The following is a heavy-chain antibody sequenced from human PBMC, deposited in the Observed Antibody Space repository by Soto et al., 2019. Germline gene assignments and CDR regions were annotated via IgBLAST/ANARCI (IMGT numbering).Heavy chain of an antibody. J-gene: IGHJ4*02. V-gene: IGHV3-23*01. D-gene: IGHD6-13*01. Sequence: EVQLLESGGGLVQPGGSLRLSCAASGFTFSSYAMSWVRQAPGKGLEWVSAISGSGGSTYYADSVKGRFTISRDNSKNTLYLQMNSLRAEDTAVYYCAKAMYSSSWYVTPILQKDYWGQGTLVTVSS. CDR2: ISGSGGST. CDR3: AKAMYSSSWYVTPILQKDY. CDR1: GFTFSSYA.